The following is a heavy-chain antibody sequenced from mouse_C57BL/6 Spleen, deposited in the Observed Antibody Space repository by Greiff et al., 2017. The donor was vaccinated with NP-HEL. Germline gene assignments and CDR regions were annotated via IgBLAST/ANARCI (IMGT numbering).Heavy chain of an antibody. Sequence: QVQLQQSGAELVKPGASVKLSCKASGYTFTSYWMHWVKQRPGQGLEWIGMIHPNSGSTNYNEKFKSKATLTVDKSSSTAYMQLSSLTSEDSAVYYGARGRTAQSPFAYWGQGTLVTVSA. CDR2: IHPNSGST. V-gene: IGHV1-64*01. CDR1: GYTFTSYW. CDR3: ARGRTAQSPFAY. D-gene: IGHD3-2*02. J-gene: IGHJ3*01.